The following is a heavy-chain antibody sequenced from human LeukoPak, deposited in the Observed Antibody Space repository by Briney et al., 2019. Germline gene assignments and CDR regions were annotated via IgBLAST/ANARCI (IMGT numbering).Heavy chain of an antibody. J-gene: IGHJ4*02. V-gene: IGHV1-46*01. Sequence: ASVKVSCKASGYTFTSYYMHWVRQAPGQGLEWMGIINPSGGSTSYAQKFQGRVTMTRDMSTSTVYMELRSLRSDDTAVYYCARDLFPVTESATFITFDYWGQGTLVTVSS. CDR1: GYTFTSYY. CDR3: ARDLFPVTESATFITFDY. CDR2: INPSGGST. D-gene: IGHD2-15*01.